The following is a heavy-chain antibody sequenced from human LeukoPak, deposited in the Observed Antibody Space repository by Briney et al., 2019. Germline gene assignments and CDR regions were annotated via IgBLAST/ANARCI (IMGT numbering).Heavy chain of an antibody. CDR3: ATTRTYGTGWYD. Sequence: GGSLRLSCAASGFTFNNYAMSWVRQAPGEGLEWVSAISGSGDSTYYADSVKGRFTISRDNSKNTLYLQMNSLRAEDTAVYYCATTRTYGTGWYDWGQGTLVTVSS. CDR1: GFTFNNYA. D-gene: IGHD6-19*01. V-gene: IGHV3-23*01. CDR2: ISGSGDST. J-gene: IGHJ4*02.